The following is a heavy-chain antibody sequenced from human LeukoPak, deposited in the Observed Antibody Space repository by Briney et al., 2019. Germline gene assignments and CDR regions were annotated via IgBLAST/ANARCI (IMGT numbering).Heavy chain of an antibody. Sequence: PGGSLRLSCAASGFTFSSYEMNWVRQAPGKGLEWVSYISSSGSTIYYADSVKGRFTISRDNAKNSLYLQMNSLRAEDTAVYYCAREQMVRGRGAFDIWGQGTMVTVSS. CDR2: ISSSGSTI. D-gene: IGHD3-10*01. CDR3: AREQMVRGRGAFDI. J-gene: IGHJ3*02. CDR1: GFTFSSYE. V-gene: IGHV3-48*03.